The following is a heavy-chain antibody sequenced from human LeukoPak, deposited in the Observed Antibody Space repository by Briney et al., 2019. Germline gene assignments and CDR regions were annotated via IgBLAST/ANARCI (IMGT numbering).Heavy chain of an antibody. V-gene: IGHV4-61*02. J-gene: IGHJ5*02. D-gene: IGHD2-8*01. Sequence: SQTLSLTCTVSGASISSGSYFWSWIRPPAGKGLQWIGRICTSASTNYTPSLKSRVLISVDTSKNQFSLKLRSVTAADTAVYYCARALCINGICEWFDPWGQGTLVTVSS. CDR3: ARALCINGICEWFDP. CDR1: GASISSGSYF. CDR2: ICTSAST.